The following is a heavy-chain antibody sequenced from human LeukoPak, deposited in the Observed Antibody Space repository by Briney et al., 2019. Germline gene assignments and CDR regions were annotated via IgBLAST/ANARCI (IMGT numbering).Heavy chain of an antibody. Sequence: GGSLRLSCAASGFTFSNFAMNWVRQAPGKGLEWVSSISSSSSYIYYADSVKGRFTISRDNAKNSLYLQMNSLRAEDTAVYYCARSPYDILTGTDYWGQGTLVTVSS. CDR2: ISSSSSYI. CDR1: GFTFSNFA. V-gene: IGHV3-21*01. J-gene: IGHJ4*02. D-gene: IGHD3-9*01. CDR3: ARSPYDILTGTDY.